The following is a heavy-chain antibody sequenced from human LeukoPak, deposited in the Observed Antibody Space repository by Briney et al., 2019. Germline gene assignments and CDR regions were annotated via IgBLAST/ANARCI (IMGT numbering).Heavy chain of an antibody. CDR3: ARDLHRGYGDLQDY. V-gene: IGHV4-38-2*02. CDR1: GYSISSGYY. CDR2: IYHSGNT. J-gene: IGHJ4*02. D-gene: IGHD4-17*01. Sequence: SETLSLTCTVSGYSISSGYYWGWVRQPPGKGLEWIGTIYHSGNTYYNPSLESRVTISVDTSKNQFSLKLSSVTATDTAVYYCARDLHRGYGDLQDYWGQGTLVTVSS.